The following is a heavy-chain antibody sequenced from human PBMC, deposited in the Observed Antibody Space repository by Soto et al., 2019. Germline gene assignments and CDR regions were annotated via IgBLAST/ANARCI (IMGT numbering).Heavy chain of an antibody. CDR1: GFTFISYG. D-gene: IGHD6-6*01. J-gene: IGHJ4*02. CDR2: IWYDGSNK. CDR3: ARGIAARFPCYFDY. V-gene: IGHV3-33*01. Sequence: GSLRLSCAASGFTFISYGMHFVRHSPFKGLEWVAVIWYDGSNKYYADSVKGRFTISRDNSKNTLYLQMNSLRAEDTAVYYCARGIAARFPCYFDYWGQGTLVTVSS.